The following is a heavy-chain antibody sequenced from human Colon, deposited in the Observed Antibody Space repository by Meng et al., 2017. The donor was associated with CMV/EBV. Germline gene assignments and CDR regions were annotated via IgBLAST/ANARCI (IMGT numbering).Heavy chain of an antibody. CDR1: GFTVSNNH. Sequence: GGSLRLSCAASGFTVSNNHVNWVRQAPGKGLEWVSGISGSGTSTYYADSVKGRHTISRDNSKNTLYLQMNSLGAEDTGVYYCAKDTAYYYGSGSRAYGMDVWGQGTTVTVSS. CDR3: AKDTAYYYGSGSRAYGMDV. CDR2: ISGSGTST. V-gene: IGHV3-23*01. J-gene: IGHJ6*02. D-gene: IGHD3-10*01.